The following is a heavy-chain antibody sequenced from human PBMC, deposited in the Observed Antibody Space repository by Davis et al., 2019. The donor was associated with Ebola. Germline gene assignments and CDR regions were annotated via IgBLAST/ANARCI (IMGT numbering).Heavy chain of an antibody. CDR2: IYAGDSDS. CDR3: ARQESLYGSSDY. J-gene: IGHJ4*02. Sequence: KVSCKGSGYGFADYWIAWVRQTPGKGLEWMGIIYAGDSDSRYSPSFEGQVTISADRSISTAYLHWSSLKASDIAMYYCARQESLYGSSDYWGQGTLVTVSS. V-gene: IGHV5-51*01. CDR1: GYGFADYW. D-gene: IGHD2/OR15-2a*01.